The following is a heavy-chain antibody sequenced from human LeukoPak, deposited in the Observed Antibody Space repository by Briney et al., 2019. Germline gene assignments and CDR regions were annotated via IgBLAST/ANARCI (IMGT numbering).Heavy chain of an antibody. CDR3: ALSSGSSTAGAFDI. CDR2: IYYSGGT. J-gene: IGHJ3*02. D-gene: IGHD3-22*01. Sequence: TLSLTCTVSGGSISSGGYYWSWIRQHPGKGLEWIGYIYYSGGTYYNPSLKSRVTISVDTSKNQFSLKLSSVTAADTAVYYCALSSGSSTAGAFDIWGQGTMVTVSS. CDR1: GGSISSGGYY. V-gene: IGHV4-31*03.